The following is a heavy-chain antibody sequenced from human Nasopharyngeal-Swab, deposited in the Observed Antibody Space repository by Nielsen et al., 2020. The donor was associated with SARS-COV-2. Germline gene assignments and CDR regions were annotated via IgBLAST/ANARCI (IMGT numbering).Heavy chain of an antibody. D-gene: IGHD1/OR15-1a*01. J-gene: IGHJ2*01. CDR3: AADLQTTMAHWYFDL. CDR1: GFTFTSSA. Sequence: SVKVSCKASGFTFTSSAVQWVRQARGQRLEWIGWIVVGSGYTNYAQKFQERVTITRDMSTSTAYMEVSSLRSKDTAVYFCAADLQTTMAHWYFDLWGRGTLVTVSS. V-gene: IGHV1-58*01. CDR2: IVVGSGYT.